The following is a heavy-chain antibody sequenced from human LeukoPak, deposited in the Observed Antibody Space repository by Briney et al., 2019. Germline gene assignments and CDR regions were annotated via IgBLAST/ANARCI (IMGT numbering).Heavy chain of an antibody. CDR1: GGSFSGYY. Sequence: SETLSLTCAVYGGSFSGYYWSWIRQPPGKGLEWIGEINHSGSTNYNPSLKSRVTLSVDTSKNQFSLKLSSVTAADTAVYYCARVGLGLLWFGESSPYYYYGMDVWGQGTTVTVSS. D-gene: IGHD3-10*01. J-gene: IGHJ6*02. CDR3: ARVGLGLLWFGESSPYYYYGMDV. CDR2: INHSGST. V-gene: IGHV4-34*01.